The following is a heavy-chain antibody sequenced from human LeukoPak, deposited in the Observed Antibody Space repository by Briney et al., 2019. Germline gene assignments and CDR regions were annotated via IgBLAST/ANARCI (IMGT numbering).Heavy chain of an antibody. CDR3: GGGGDIVLMVYAYFDY. J-gene: IGHJ4*02. D-gene: IGHD2-8*01. CDR2: IYYSGST. CDR1: GGSISSSSYY. Sequence: SETLSLTCTVSGGSISSSSYYWGWIRQPPGKGLEWIGSIYYSGSTYYNPSLKSRATISVDTSKNQFSLKVSSVTAADPAVYCWGGGGDIVLMVYAYFDYWGQGTLVTVSS. V-gene: IGHV4-39*01.